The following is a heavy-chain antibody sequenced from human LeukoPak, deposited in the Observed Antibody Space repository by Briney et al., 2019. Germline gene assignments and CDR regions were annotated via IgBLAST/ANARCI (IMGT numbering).Heavy chain of an antibody. D-gene: IGHD3-22*01. CDR2: MKPNTGDT. CDR3: ARMHYYDTINPNWFDP. V-gene: IGHV1-8*01. CDR1: GYTFTSYD. Sequence: ASGKVSCKASGYTFTSYDINWVRQATGQGLEWMGWMKPNTGDTGYAQKFQGRVTMTRNTSTGTAYMELSSLTSEDTAVYYCARMHYYDTINPNWFDPWGQGTLVTVSS. J-gene: IGHJ5*02.